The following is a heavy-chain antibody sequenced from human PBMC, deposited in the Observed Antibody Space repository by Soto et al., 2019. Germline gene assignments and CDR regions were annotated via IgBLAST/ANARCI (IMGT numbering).Heavy chain of an antibody. V-gene: IGHV4-39*01. CDR1: GGSIYRSGYY. CDR3: GKVLVGATGHTESDS. J-gene: IGHJ4*02. Sequence: SETLSLTCTVSGGSIYRSGYYWGWIRQPPGRGLEWIGNIDYNGVTYSNPSLKSRVTISRDTSKNQFSLKLTSVAAADTALYYCGKVLVGATGHTESDSWGPGTLVTVSS. D-gene: IGHD2-15*01. CDR2: IDYNGVT.